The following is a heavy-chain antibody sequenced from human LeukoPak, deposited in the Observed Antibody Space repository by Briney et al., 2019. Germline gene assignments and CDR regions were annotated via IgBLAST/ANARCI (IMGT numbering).Heavy chain of an antibody. V-gene: IGHV4-59*01. J-gene: IGHJ6*03. D-gene: IGHD6-13*01. CDR3: AREGIAAAGYMDV. Sequence: SETLSLSCTVSGGSIISYYWNWIRQPPGKRLEWIGYIYDSGSTDYNPSLRSRVTMSIDTSKNQFSLKLSSVTAADTAVYHRAREGIAAAGYMDVWGKGTTVTVSS. CDR1: GGSIISYY. CDR2: IYDSGST.